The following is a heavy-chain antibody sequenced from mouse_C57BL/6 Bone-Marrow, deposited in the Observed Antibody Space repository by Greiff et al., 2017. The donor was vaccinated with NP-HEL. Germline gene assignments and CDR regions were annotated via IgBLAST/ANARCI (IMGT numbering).Heavy chain of an antibody. V-gene: IGHV1-81*01. CDR2: IYPRSGNT. D-gene: IGHD1-1*01. CDR3: ARGHYYGSSDY. Sequence: QLQQSGAELARPGASVKLSCKASGYTFTSYGISWVKQRTGQGLEWIGEIYPRSGNTYYNEKFKGKATLTADKSSSTAYMELRSLTSEDSAVYFCARGHYYGSSDYWGQGTTLTVSS. J-gene: IGHJ2*01. CDR1: GYTFTSYG.